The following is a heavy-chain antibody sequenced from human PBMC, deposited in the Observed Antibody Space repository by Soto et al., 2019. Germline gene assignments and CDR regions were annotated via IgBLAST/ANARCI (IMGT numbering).Heavy chain of an antibody. V-gene: IGHV3-30*09. Sequence: QVQLVEPGGGVVQPGRSLRLSCGASGFTFRSYAMHWVRQAPGKGLEWVATISHDGNIKYYADSVKGRFAISRDNSMNAMFLQMDSLRPEDTARYYCARDYETSSAGYYYYGMDVWGHGTTVTVSS. CDR1: GFTFRSYA. J-gene: IGHJ6*02. D-gene: IGHD3-9*01. CDR3: ARDYETSSAGYYYYGMDV. CDR2: ISHDGNIK.